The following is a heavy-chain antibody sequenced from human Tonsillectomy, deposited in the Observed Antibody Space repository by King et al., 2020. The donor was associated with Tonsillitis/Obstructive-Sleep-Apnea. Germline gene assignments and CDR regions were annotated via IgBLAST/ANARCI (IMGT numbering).Heavy chain of an antibody. V-gene: IGHV4-59*01. Sequence: QLQESGPGLVKPSETLSLTCTVSGGSISSYYWSWIRQPPGKGLEWIGSISYSGSTNYNPSLKSRVTISVDTSKNQFSLKLSSVTAADTAVYYCARDMLLEAGGDAFDIWGQGTMVTASS. J-gene: IGHJ3*02. D-gene: IGHD2-8*01. CDR3: ARDMLLEAGGDAFDI. CDR1: GGSISSYY. CDR2: ISYSGST.